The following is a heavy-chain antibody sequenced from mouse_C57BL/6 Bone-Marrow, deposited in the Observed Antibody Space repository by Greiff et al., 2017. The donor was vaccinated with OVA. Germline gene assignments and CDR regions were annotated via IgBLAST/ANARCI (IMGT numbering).Heavy chain of an antibody. D-gene: IGHD1-1*01. CDR2: IDPETGGT. CDR1: GYTFTDYE. Sequence: QVQLQQSGAELVRPGASVTLSCKASGYTFTDYEMHWVKQTPVHGLEWIGAIDPETGGTAYNQKFKGKAILTADKSSSTAYMELRSLTSEDSAVYYCTDPYGSSYVDYWGQGTTLTVSS. CDR3: TDPYGSSYVDY. J-gene: IGHJ2*01. V-gene: IGHV1-15*01.